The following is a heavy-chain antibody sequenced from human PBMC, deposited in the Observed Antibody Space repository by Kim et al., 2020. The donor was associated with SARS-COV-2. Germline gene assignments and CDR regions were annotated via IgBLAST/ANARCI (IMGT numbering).Heavy chain of an antibody. D-gene: IGHD5-18*01. CDR2: IYYSGST. Sequence: SETLSLTCTVSGGSISSSSYYWGWIRQPPGKGLEWIGSIYYSGSTYYNPSLKSRVTISVDTSKNQFSLKLSSVTAADTAVYYCAGQSTAMVILWGQGTLVTVSS. J-gene: IGHJ4*02. CDR3: AGQSTAMVIL. V-gene: IGHV4-39*01. CDR1: GGSISSSSYY.